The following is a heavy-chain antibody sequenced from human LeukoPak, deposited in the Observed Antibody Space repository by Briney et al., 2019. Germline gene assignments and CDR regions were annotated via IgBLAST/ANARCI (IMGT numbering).Heavy chain of an antibody. Sequence: GRSLRLSCATSGFTFSNHWMSCVRQAPGKGLEWVATIKPDGSDKYHVDSVKGRFTISRDNPNNSLYLQMNSLGAEDTAVYYCATYCGGDCYSPHDAFDIWGQGTMVTVSS. CDR2: IKPDGSDK. D-gene: IGHD2-21*02. CDR1: GFTFSNHW. V-gene: IGHV3-7*05. CDR3: ATYCGGDCYSPHDAFDI. J-gene: IGHJ3*02.